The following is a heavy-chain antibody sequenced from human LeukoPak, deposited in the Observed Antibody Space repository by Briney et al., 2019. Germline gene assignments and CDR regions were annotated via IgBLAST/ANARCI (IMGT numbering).Heavy chain of an antibody. J-gene: IGHJ4*02. CDR2: IYHSGST. V-gene: IGHV4-4*02. CDR1: GGSISSSNW. CDR3: ARSGGKYYYGSGSSDY. Sequence: PSGTLSLTCAVSGGSISSSNWWSWVRQPPGKGLEWIGEIYHSGSTNYNPSLKSRVTISVDKSKNQFSLKLSSVTAADTAVYYCARSGGKYYYGSGSSDYWGQGTLVTVSS. D-gene: IGHD3-10*01.